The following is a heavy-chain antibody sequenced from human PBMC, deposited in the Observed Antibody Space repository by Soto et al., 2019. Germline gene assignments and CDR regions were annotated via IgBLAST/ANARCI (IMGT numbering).Heavy chain of an antibody. CDR2: ISGSGGST. D-gene: IGHD3-10*01. J-gene: IGHJ3*02. Sequence: GGSLRLSCAPSGFTFSNSAMTWVRQAPGKGLEWVSTISGSGGSTYYADSVKGRFTISRDNSKNTLYLQMNSLRAEDTAVYYCARDFPGVRAFDIWGQGTMVTVSS. V-gene: IGHV3-23*01. CDR1: GFTFSNSA. CDR3: ARDFPGVRAFDI.